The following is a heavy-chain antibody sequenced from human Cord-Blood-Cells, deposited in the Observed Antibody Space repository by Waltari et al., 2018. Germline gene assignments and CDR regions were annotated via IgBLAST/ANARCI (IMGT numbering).Heavy chain of an antibody. Sequence: QVQLVESGGGVVQPGRSLRLSCAASGFTFCSYAMHWVRQGPGKGLEWVAVKSYDGSNKYYADSVKGRFTISRDNSKNTLYLQMNSLRAEDTAVYYCARDLDPWGQGTLVTVSS. CDR1: GFTFCSYA. CDR2: KSYDGSNK. V-gene: IGHV3-30-3*01. J-gene: IGHJ5*02. CDR3: ARDLDP.